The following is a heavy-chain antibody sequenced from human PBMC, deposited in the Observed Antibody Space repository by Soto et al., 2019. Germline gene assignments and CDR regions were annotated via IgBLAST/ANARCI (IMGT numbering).Heavy chain of an antibody. D-gene: IGHD2-21*02. CDR3: AREDDGGDRDYYGLDV. CDR1: GGSISSEYYH. CDR2: IHYRGSV. J-gene: IGHJ6*02. V-gene: IGHV4-30-4*01. Sequence: QVQLQESGPGLVRPSQTLSLTCTVSGGSISSEYYHWTWIRQAPGKGLEWIGYIHYRGSVHYNPSLQSRLTMSVDTSKNLCSLKLSSVTAADTAVYFCAREDDGGDRDYYGLDVWGQGTTVTVSS.